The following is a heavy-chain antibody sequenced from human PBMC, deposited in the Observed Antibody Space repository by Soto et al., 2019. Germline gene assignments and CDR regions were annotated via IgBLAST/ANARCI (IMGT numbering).Heavy chain of an antibody. Sequence: QVQLQESGPGLVKPSGTLSLTCAVSGGSINSTNWWSWVRQPPGKGLEWIGEIYHSGSTNYNPSLKSRFTRSVDKSKNQFSLKLSSVTAADTAVYYCARVWTTVTNWFDPWGQGTLVTVSS. V-gene: IGHV4-4*02. J-gene: IGHJ5*02. CDR1: GGSINSTNW. D-gene: IGHD4-17*01. CDR3: ARVWTTVTNWFDP. CDR2: IYHSGST.